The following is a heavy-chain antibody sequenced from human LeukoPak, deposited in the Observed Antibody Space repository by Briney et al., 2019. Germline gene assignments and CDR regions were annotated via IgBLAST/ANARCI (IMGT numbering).Heavy chain of an antibody. J-gene: IGHJ4*02. CDR2: ISGSGGNT. D-gene: IGHD2-2*01. V-gene: IGHV3-23*01. CDR3: AKGVDGSRYYFDY. Sequence: AISGSGGNTYYADSVKGRFTNSKKNSKNTLYLQMNSLRAKDTAVYYCAKGVDGSRYYFDYWGQGTLVTVSS.